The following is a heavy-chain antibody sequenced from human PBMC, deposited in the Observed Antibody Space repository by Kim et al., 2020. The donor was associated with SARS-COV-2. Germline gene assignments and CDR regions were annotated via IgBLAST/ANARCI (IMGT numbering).Heavy chain of an antibody. D-gene: IGHD3-10*02. V-gene: IGHV1-2*02. CDR1: GYTFTGYY. CDR2: INPNSGGT. CDR3: ASALALFGEQTNWFDP. J-gene: IGHJ5*02. Sequence: ASVKVSCKASGYTFTGYYMHWVRQAPRQGLEWMGWINPNSGGTNYAQKFQGRVTMTRDTSISTAYMELSRLRSDDTAVYYCASALALFGEQTNWFDPWGQGTLVTVSS.